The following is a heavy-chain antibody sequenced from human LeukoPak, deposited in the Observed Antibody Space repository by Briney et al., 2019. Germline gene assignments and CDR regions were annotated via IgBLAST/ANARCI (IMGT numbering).Heavy chain of an antibody. D-gene: IGHD3-10*01. J-gene: IGHJ3*02. CDR1: GFPFSRYT. Sequence: GGSLRLSCAASGFPFSRYTMNWVRQAPGKGLEWVSSISSSSGYIYYADSVKGRFTISRDNAKNSLYLQMNSLRVEDTAVYYCARDGSESYRGDAFDIWGQGTMVTVSS. CDR2: ISSSSGYI. CDR3: ARDGSESYRGDAFDI. V-gene: IGHV3-21*04.